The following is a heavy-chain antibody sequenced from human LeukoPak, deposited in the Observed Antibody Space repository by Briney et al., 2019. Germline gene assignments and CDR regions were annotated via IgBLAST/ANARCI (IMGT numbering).Heavy chain of an antibody. J-gene: IGHJ4*02. D-gene: IGHD4/OR15-4a*01. V-gene: IGHV3-53*01. CDR3: ARRAGAHSHPYDY. CDR2: IYSGGST. CDR1: EFTVSSNY. Sequence: GGSLRLSCAASEFTVSSNYMSWVRQAPGKGLEWVSVIYSGGSTYYADSVKGRFTISRDNSKNTLYLQMNSLRADDTAVYYCARRAGAHSHPYDYWGQGTLVTVSS.